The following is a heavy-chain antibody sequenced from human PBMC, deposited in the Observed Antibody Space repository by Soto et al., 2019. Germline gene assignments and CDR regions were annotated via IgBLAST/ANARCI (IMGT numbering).Heavy chain of an antibody. CDR3: AKDAAYGGNPFDY. Sequence: PGGSLRLSCAASGFTFSSYGMHWVRQAPGKGLEWVAVTSYDGTNKYSPDSVKGRFTISRDNSKNTLYLQMNSLRAEDTAVYYCAKDAAYGGNPFDYWGQGTLVTVSS. CDR2: TSYDGTNK. D-gene: IGHD4-17*01. J-gene: IGHJ4*02. V-gene: IGHV3-30*18. CDR1: GFTFSSYG.